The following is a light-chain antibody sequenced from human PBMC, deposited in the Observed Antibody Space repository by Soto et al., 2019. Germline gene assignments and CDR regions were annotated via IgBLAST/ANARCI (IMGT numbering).Light chain of an antibody. J-gene: IGKJ4*01. CDR3: QQRSYWPPLT. CDR1: QSVSSY. V-gene: IGKV3-11*01. Sequence: EIVLTQSPATLSLSPGERATLSCRASQSVSSYLAWYQQKPGQAPRLLIYDASNRATGIPARFSGSGSGTDFTLTIRSLEPEDFAVYYCQQRSYWPPLTFGGGTKVEIK. CDR2: DAS.